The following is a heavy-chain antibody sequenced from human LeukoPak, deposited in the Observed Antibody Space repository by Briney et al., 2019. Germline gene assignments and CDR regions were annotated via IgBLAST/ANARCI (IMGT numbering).Heavy chain of an antibody. CDR1: GGSFSGYY. CDR3: ATRGSGWYEGYFDY. J-gene: IGHJ4*02. V-gene: IGHV4-34*01. CDR2: INHSGST. Sequence: SETLSLTCAVYGGSFSGYYWSWIRQPPEKGLEWIGEINHSGSTNYNPSPKSRVTISVDTSKNQFSLKLSSVTAADTAVYYCATRGSGWYEGYFDYWGQGTLVTVSS. D-gene: IGHD6-19*01.